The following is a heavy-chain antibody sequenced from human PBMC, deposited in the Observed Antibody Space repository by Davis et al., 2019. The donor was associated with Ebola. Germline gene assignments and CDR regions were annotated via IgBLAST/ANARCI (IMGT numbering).Heavy chain of an antibody. D-gene: IGHD5-18*01. Sequence: ASVKVSCKASGYTFTGYYMHWVRRAPGQGLEWMGRINPYNGATNYAQKFQGRVTMTRDTSISTAYMELSRLTSDDTAVYYCAREGYSYGAYYFDYWGQGTLVTVSS. J-gene: IGHJ4*02. V-gene: IGHV1-2*06. CDR3: AREGYSYGAYYFDY. CDR1: GYTFTGYY. CDR2: INPYNGAT.